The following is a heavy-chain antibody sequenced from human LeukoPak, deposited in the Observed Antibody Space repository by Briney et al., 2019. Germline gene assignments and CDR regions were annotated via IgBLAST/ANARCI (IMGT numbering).Heavy chain of an antibody. V-gene: IGHV3-7*05. Sequence: GGSLRLSCASSGFTFSSYAMSWVRQAPGKGLEWVANIKEDGSVTHYVDSVKGRFTISRDNAKNSLFLQMNSLRVEDTAMYFCAYSYGYAFDIWGQGTMVTVSS. J-gene: IGHJ3*02. CDR2: IKEDGSVT. CDR3: AYSYGYAFDI. D-gene: IGHD5-18*01. CDR1: GFTFSSYA.